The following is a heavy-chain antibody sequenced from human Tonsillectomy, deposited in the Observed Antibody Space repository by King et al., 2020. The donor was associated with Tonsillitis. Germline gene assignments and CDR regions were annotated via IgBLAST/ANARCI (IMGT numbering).Heavy chain of an antibody. CDR1: GAPISGFY. Sequence: LQLQESGPGLVKPSETLSLTCTVSGAPISGFYWSWIRQPPGKGLEWIAYIYNSGYTSYNPSLRSRVTISVDTSNSQFSLNLSSVTAADTAMYYCARAPRIVPFDYWGQGTLVTVSS. V-gene: IGHV4-59*01. D-gene: IGHD1-26*01. J-gene: IGHJ4*02. CDR2: IYNSGYT. CDR3: ARAPRIVPFDY.